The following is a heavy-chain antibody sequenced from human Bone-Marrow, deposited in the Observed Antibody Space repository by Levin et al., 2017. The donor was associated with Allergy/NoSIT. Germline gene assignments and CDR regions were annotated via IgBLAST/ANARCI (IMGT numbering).Heavy chain of an antibody. CDR1: GASMINNY. J-gene: IGHJ3*01. D-gene: IGHD7-27*01. CDR2: VFFTGCT. V-gene: IGHV4-59*01. Sequence: SETLSLTCNVSGASMINNYWTWIRQAPGKGLEWIGHVFFTGCTDKNPSLRSRVTLSIDTSKSQFSLRLFSVTAANTAVDFCAGGMYLGSRLSAFDFWGRGTVVTVSS. CDR3: AGGMYLGSRLSAFDF.